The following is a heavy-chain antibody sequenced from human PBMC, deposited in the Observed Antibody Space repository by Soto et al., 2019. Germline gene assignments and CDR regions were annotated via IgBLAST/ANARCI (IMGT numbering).Heavy chain of an antibody. J-gene: IGHJ5*02. D-gene: IGHD5-18*01. CDR1: GGSISSYY. V-gene: IGHV4-59*01. CDR2: IYYSGST. CDR3: ARALNEFEYRGP. Sequence: SETLSLTCTVSGGSISSYYWSWIRQPPGKGLEWIGYIYYSGSTNYNPSLKSRVTISVDTSKNQFSLKLSSVTAADTAVYYCARALNEFEYRGPWGQGTLVTVSS.